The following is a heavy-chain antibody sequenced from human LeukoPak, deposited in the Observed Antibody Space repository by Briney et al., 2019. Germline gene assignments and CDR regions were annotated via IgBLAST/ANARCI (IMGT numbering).Heavy chain of an antibody. V-gene: IGHV1-2*02. CDR3: ARDHASIYYYDSV. J-gene: IGHJ4*02. CDR2: INPNSGGT. CDR1: GYTFTGYY. D-gene: IGHD3-22*01. Sequence: GASVKVSCKASGYTFTGYYIHWVRQAPGQGLEWMGWINPNSGGTNYAQKFQGRVTMTRDTSISTAYMELSRLRSDDTAVYYCARDHASIYYYDSVWGQGTLVTVSS.